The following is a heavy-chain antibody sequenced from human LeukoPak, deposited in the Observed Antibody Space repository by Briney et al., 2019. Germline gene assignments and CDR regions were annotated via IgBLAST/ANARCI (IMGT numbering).Heavy chain of an antibody. J-gene: IGHJ3*01. CDR1: GFSFSSFS. CDR3: ARDFLYAFDV. CDR2: IGSGGSPT. Sequence: GGSLRLSCAASGFSFSSFSMNWVCQAPGKGLEWVSYIGSGGSPTYYAESVKGRFTISRDNAKNSLFLQMNSLRDEDTAVYYCARDFLYAFDVWGQGTMVTVSS. V-gene: IGHV3-48*02.